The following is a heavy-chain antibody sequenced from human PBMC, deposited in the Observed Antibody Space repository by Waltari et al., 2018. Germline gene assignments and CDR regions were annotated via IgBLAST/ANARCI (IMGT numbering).Heavy chain of an antibody. CDR2: FGGSGVSP. J-gene: IGHJ4*02. Sequence: VAVFGGSGVSPYYADSVKGRFTISGDNSKNTLYLQMNSLRAEDTAVYYCAKDRPAAGGPLYGDWFGYVDYWGQGTLVTVSS. CDR3: AKDRPAAGGPLYGDWFGYVDY. D-gene: IGHD4-17*01. V-gene: IGHV3-23*01.